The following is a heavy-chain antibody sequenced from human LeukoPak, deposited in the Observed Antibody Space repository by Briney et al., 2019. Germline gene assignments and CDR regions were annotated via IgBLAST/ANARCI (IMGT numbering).Heavy chain of an antibody. D-gene: IGHD2-15*01. CDR2: IKHDGSED. V-gene: IGHV3-7*01. Sequence: GGSLKLSCAASGFIFSSYWMTWVRQAPGKGLEWVATIKHDGSEDYYLDSVKGRFTISRDNAKSSMWRQMNSLRAEDTAVYYCARDQTPFYWGQGSLVTVSS. CDR3: ARDQTPFY. CDR1: GFIFSSYW. J-gene: IGHJ4*02.